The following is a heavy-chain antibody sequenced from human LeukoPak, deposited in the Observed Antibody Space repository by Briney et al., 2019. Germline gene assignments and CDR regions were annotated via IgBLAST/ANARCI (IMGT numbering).Heavy chain of an antibody. J-gene: IGHJ4*02. V-gene: IGHV3-48*04. CDR1: GFTFSSYS. D-gene: IGHD1-1*01. Sequence: GGSLRLSCAASGFTFSSYSMNWVRQAPGKGLEWVSYISSSSSTIYYADSVKGRFSISRNNAKNSLYLQMNSLRAEDTAVYYCARSSTPTYSWTNQFDYWGQGTLVTVSS. CDR3: ARSSTPTYSWTNQFDY. CDR2: ISSSSSTI.